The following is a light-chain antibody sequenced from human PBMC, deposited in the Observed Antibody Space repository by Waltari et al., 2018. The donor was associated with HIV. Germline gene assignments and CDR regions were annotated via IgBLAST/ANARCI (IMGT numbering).Light chain of an antibody. CDR3: SSYAGRDNRVV. CDR2: EVN. Sequence: QSALTQPPSASGSPGQSVTISCTGTGSDVGTYNYVSWYQQHPGKAPKLMIYEVNKRPSGVPDRFSGLQADDEADYYCSSYAGRDNRVVFGGGTKLTVL. J-gene: IGLJ2*01. CDR1: GSDVGTYNY. V-gene: IGLV2-8*01.